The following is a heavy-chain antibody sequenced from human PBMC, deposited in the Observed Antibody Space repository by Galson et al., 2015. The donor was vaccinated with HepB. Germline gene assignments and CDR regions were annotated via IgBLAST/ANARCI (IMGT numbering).Heavy chain of an antibody. J-gene: IGHJ6*02. V-gene: IGHV1-69*06. D-gene: IGHD2-21*02. CDR2: IIPIFGTA. Sequence: SVKVSCKASGGTFSNFAINWVRQAPGQGLEWMGGIIPIFGTANYAQKFQSRVTITADKSTSTAYMELSSLRSEDTAVYYCARVGGVVGTATDYYYYYGMDVWGQGTTVTVSS. CDR1: GGTFSNFA. CDR3: ARVGGVVGTATDYYYYYGMDV.